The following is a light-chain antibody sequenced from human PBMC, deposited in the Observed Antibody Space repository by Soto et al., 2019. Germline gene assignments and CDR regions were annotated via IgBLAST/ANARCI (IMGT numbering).Light chain of an antibody. CDR1: SSDVGGYQH. Sequence: QSVLTQPASVSGSPGQSITISCTGSSSDVGGYQHVSWYQLHPGKAPKLIIFEVNNRPSGVSFRFSGSKSGNTASPTISGLQVEDEADYFCSSYSISTAYLFGTGTKLTVL. CDR3: SSYSISTAYL. V-gene: IGLV2-14*01. CDR2: EVN. J-gene: IGLJ1*01.